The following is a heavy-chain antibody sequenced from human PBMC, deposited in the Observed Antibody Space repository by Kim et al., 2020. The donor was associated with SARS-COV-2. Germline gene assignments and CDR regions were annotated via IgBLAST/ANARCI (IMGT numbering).Heavy chain of an antibody. J-gene: IGHJ4*02. CDR3: AREGLGGY. Sequence: GGSTSYAQKFQGRVTMTRDTSTSTVYMELSSLRSEDTAVYYCAREGLGGYWGQGTLVTVSS. V-gene: IGHV1-46*01. D-gene: IGHD6-19*01. CDR2: GGST.